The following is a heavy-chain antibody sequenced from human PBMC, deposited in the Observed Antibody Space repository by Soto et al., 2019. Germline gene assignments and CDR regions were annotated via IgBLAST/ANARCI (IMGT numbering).Heavy chain of an antibody. J-gene: IGHJ4*02. CDR1: GYTFTSYG. CDR2: ISAYNGNT. CDR3: ARAPYCSSTSCQHPWGDY. D-gene: IGHD2-2*01. Sequence: QVQLVQSGAEVKKPGASVKVSCKASGYTFTSYGISWVRQAPGQGLEWMGWISAYNGNTNYAQKLQGRVTMTTDTSTSTAYMELRSLRSDDTAVYYCARAPYCSSTSCQHPWGDYWGQGTLVTVSS. V-gene: IGHV1-18*01.